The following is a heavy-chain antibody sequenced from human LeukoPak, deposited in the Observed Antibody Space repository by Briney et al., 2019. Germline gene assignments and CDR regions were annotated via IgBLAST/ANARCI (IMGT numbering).Heavy chain of an antibody. Sequence: SETLSLTCTVSGGSTSTSNHYWGWIRQPPGKGLEWIGEIYHSGSTNYNPSLKSRVTISVDKSKNQFSLKLSSVTAADTAVYYCAVLIWFGESVWGKGTTVTVSS. J-gene: IGHJ6*04. CDR2: IYHSGST. D-gene: IGHD3-10*01. CDR3: AVLIWFGESV. CDR1: GGSTSTSNHY. V-gene: IGHV4-39*07.